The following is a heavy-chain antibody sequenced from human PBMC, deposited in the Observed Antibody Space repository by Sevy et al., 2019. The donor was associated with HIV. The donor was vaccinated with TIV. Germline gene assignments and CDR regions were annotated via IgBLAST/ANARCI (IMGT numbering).Heavy chain of an antibody. Sequence: GGSLRLSCAASGFTFSNYGMHWVSQAPGKGLEWVAVIWNDGSNKYYADSVKGRFTISRDNSKNTLYLQMNSLGVEDTAVYFCARGGDFNDRSAKRDFDYWGQGTLVTVSS. J-gene: IGHJ4*02. CDR1: GFTFSNYG. CDR3: ARGGDFNDRSAKRDFDY. D-gene: IGHD3-22*01. V-gene: IGHV3-33*01. CDR2: IWNDGSNK.